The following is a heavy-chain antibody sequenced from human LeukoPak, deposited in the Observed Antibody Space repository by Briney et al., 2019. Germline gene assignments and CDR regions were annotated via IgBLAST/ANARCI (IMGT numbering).Heavy chain of an antibody. Sequence: SETLSLTCAVYGGSFSGYFWSWIRQPPGKGLEWIGEINHSGSTNYNPSLKSRVTISVDTSKNQFSLKLSSVTAADTAVYYCARRGGGSCYRHRGQGTLVTVSS. V-gene: IGHV4-34*01. D-gene: IGHD2-15*01. CDR3: ARRGGGSCYRH. CDR2: INHSGST. CDR1: GGSFSGYF. J-gene: IGHJ4*02.